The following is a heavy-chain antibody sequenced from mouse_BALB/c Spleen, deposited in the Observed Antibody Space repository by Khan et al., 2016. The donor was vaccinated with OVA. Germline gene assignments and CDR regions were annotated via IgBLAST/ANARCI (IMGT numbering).Heavy chain of an antibody. CDR3: ARPPYFSLTLDY. V-gene: IGHV9-3-1*01. D-gene: IGHD2-10*01. CDR2: INTYTGEP. J-gene: IGHJ4*01. CDR1: GYSFTNYG. Sequence: QIQLVQSGPELKKPGETVKISCKASGYSFTNYGMNWVKQSPGKALKWMGWINTYTGEPTYADEFKGRFAFSLETSANTAYLQINILKNEDTATYFCARPPYFSLTLDYWGQGTAVTVSS.